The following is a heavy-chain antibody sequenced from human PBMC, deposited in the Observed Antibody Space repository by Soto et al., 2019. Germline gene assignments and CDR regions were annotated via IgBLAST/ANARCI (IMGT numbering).Heavy chain of an antibody. CDR1: GGTFSSYA. Sequence: GASVKVSCKASGGTFSSYAISWVRQAPGQGLEWMGGIIPIFGTANYAQKFQGRVTITADESTSTAYMELSSLRSEDTAVYYCARAPLRFYDSSGYYNNWFDPWGQGTLVTVSS. CDR3: ARAPLRFYDSSGYYNNWFDP. V-gene: IGHV1-69*13. D-gene: IGHD3-22*01. J-gene: IGHJ5*02. CDR2: IIPIFGTA.